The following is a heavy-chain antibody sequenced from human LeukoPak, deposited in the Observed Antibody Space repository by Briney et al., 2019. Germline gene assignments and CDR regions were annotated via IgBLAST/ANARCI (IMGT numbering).Heavy chain of an antibody. V-gene: IGHV3-23*01. CDR1: GFTFSIYD. Sequence: PGGSLRLSCGASGFTFSIYDMSWVRQAPGKGLEWVSGISASGGTPYYADSVKGRSTISRDNSRNILFLQMNNLRVEDTAVYYCAEGGLWSFFEYWGQGNLVSASS. J-gene: IGHJ4*02. CDR2: ISASGGTP. CDR3: AEGGLWSFFEY. D-gene: IGHD1-26*01.